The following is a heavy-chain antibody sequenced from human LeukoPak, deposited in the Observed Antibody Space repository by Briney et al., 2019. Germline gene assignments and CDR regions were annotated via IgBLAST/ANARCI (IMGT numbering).Heavy chain of an antibody. V-gene: IGHV4-34*01. Sequence: PSETLSLTCAVYGGSFSGYYWSWIRQPPGKGLEWIGEINHSGSTNYNPSLKSRVTISVDRSKNQFSLKLSSVTAADTAVYYCARSSGQQLVLDAFDIWGQGTMVTVSS. CDR3: ARSSGQQLVLDAFDI. CDR2: INHSGST. D-gene: IGHD6-13*01. CDR1: GGSFSGYY. J-gene: IGHJ3*02.